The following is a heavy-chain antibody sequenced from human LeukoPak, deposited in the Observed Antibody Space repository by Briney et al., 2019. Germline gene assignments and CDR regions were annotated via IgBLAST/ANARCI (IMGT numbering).Heavy chain of an antibody. Sequence: PGGSLRLSCTVSGFTFGDYAMSWFRQAPGKGLEWVGFIRSKAYGGTIEYAASVKGRFTISRDDSKSFAYLQMNSLKTEGTAVYYCTRGHGSGRNWFDPWGQGTLVTVSS. J-gene: IGHJ5*02. CDR2: IRSKAYGGTI. D-gene: IGHD3-10*01. V-gene: IGHV3-49*03. CDR1: GFTFGDYA. CDR3: TRGHGSGRNWFDP.